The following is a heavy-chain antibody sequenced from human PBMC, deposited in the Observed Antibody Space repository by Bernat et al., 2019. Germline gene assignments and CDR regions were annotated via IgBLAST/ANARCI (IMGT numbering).Heavy chain of an antibody. Sequence: EVQLLESGGGLVQPGGSLRLSCAASGFTFSSYTMSWIRQAPGKGLEWVSYISSSGSTIYYADSVKGRFTISRDNAKNSLYLQMNSLRAEDTAVYYCARERNILTGYRGENDAFDIWGQGTMVTVSS. CDR3: ARERNILTGYRGENDAFDI. J-gene: IGHJ3*02. D-gene: IGHD3-9*01. CDR2: ISSSGSTI. CDR1: GFTFSSYT. V-gene: IGHV3-48*04.